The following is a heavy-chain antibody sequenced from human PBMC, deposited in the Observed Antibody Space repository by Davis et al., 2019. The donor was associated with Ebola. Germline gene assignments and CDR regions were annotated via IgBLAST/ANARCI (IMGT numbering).Heavy chain of an antibody. D-gene: IGHD6-25*01. Sequence: LRLSCTVSGGSISSGGYYWSWIRQPPGKALEWLAHIFSNDEKSYSTSLKSRLTISKDTSKSQVVLTMTNMDPVDTATYYCARMIDSGYYYYYYGMDVWGQGTTVTVSS. J-gene: IGHJ6*02. CDR3: ARMIDSGYYYYYYGMDV. CDR1: GGSISSGGYY. V-gene: IGHV2-26*01. CDR2: IFSNDEK.